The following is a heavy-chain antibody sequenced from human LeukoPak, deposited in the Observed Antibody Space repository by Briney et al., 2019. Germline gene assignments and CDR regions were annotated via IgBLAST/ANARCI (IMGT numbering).Heavy chain of an antibody. Sequence: PSQTLSLTCTVSGGSISSGSYYWSWIRQPAGKGLEWIGRIYTSGSTNHNPSLKSRVTISVDTSKNQFSLKLSSVTAADTAVYYCARATVVVPAAMPFDYWGQGTLVTVSS. CDR2: IYTSGST. D-gene: IGHD2-2*01. V-gene: IGHV4-61*02. CDR1: GGSISSGSYY. CDR3: ARATVVVPAAMPFDY. J-gene: IGHJ4*02.